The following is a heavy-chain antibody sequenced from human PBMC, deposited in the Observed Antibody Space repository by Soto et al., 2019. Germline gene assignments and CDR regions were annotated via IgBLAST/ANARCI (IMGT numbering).Heavy chain of an antibody. CDR3: AREDDGTDV. CDR2: IFHSGNS. V-gene: IGHV4-38-2*02. CDR1: GSSMSGFY. J-gene: IGHJ6*02. Sequence: SETLSLTCAVSGSSMSGFYWGWVRQPPGKGLEWIGSIFHSGNSYYNPSLKSRVILSVDTSKNQFSLNLTAAIAADTAVYYCAREDDGTDVWGQGTPVTVSS.